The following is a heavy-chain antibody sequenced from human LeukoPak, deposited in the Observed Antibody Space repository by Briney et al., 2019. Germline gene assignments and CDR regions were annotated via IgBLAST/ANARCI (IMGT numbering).Heavy chain of an antibody. CDR2: INQGATHI. CDR3: ARGPTRYLRYGYFDY. CDR1: GFTFSTSA. Sequence: GGSLRLSCAASGFTFSTSAMNWVRQAPGKGLEWVSSINQGATHIYYADSVRGRFTISRDNAKNSLYLQMSSLRAEDTAVYYCARGPTRYLRYGYFDYWGQGTLVTVSS. D-gene: IGHD3-9*01. V-gene: IGHV3-21*01. J-gene: IGHJ4*02.